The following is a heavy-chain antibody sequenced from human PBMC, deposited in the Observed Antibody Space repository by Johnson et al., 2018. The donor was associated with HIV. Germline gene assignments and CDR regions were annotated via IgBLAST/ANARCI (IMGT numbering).Heavy chain of an antibody. D-gene: IGHD3-22*01. CDR1: GITFNNAW. CDR2: IKSKPDGAAI. J-gene: IGHJ3*02. Sequence: VQLVESGGGLVKPGGSLRLSCAASGITFNNAWMSWVRQAPGKGLEWVGRIKSKPDGAAIHYAAPVTGRFTVSRDYSRNTLYLQMNSLTTEDTAVYYCTTVDSSGYHNDAFDIWGQGTMVTVSS. CDR3: TTVDSSGYHNDAFDI. V-gene: IGHV3-15*01.